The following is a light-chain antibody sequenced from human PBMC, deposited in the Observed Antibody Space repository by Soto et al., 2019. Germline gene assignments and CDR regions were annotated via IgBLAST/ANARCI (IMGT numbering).Light chain of an antibody. CDR1: QDISGH. CDR2: EAS. CDR3: QKYNVTPRT. V-gene: IGKV1-27*01. Sequence: DIQVTQSPSSLSASVGDRVTITCRASQDISGHLAWYQQKPGKVPKLLIYEASTLQSGVPSRFSASGSGTDFTLTISSLQPEDVATYYCQKYNVTPRTFGQGTKVELK. J-gene: IGKJ1*01.